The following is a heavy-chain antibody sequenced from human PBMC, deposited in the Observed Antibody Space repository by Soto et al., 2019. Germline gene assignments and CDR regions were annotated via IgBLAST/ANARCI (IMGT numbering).Heavy chain of an antibody. V-gene: IGHV3-7*01. CDR3: ARDLGYSDSISYYDVLDI. Sequence: GGSLRLSCAASGFTFSRYWMSWVRQAPGKGLEWVANIREDGSEKNYVDSVKGRFTISKDNAKNSLYLQMNSLRAEDTAVYYCARDLGYSDSISYYDVLDIWGQGTMVTVSS. D-gene: IGHD3-22*01. CDR2: IREDGSEK. J-gene: IGHJ3*02. CDR1: GFTFSRYW.